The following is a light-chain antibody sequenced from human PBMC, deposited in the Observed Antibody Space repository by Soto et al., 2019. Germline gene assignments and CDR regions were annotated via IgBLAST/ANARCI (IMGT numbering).Light chain of an antibody. CDR2: GAS. CDR3: QQYGSSPTWT. Sequence: ENALTQAPGTLSLSPGERATLSCRASLSFTSYLAWYQKKPGQTPRLLIYGASTRATGIPDRFSGSGSGTDFTLTISRLEPEDSAVYYCQQYGSSPTWTFGQGTKVDIK. CDR1: LSFTSY. V-gene: IGKV3-20*01. J-gene: IGKJ1*01.